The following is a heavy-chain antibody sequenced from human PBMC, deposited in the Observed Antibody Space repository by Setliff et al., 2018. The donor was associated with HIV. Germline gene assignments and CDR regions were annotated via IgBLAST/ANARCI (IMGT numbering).Heavy chain of an antibody. CDR1: GLTLSNSA. V-gene: IGHV3-23*01. CDR3: AKLDYYDYSGSWARKVAIDF. Sequence: GGSLRLSCAASGLTLSNSAMTWVRQKPGRGLEWVSLIQSGGIIYYADSVKGRFAISRDNSNNTLSLQMSSLRAEDTALYYCAKLDYYDYSGSWARKVAIDFWGRGTMVTVSS. D-gene: IGHD3-22*01. J-gene: IGHJ3*01. CDR2: IQSGGII.